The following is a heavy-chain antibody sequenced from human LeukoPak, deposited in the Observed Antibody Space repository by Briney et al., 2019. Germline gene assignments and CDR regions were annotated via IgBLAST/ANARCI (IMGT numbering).Heavy chain of an antibody. CDR1: GGSFSSYY. J-gene: IGHJ4*02. Sequence: PSETLSLTCAVYGGSFSSYYWSWIRQPAGKGLEWIGRIYTSGSTNYNPSLKSRVTISVDTSKNQFSLKLSSVTAADTAVYYCARFSYDSSGYYGSNYWGQGTLVTVSS. CDR2: IYTSGST. V-gene: IGHV4-59*10. CDR3: ARFSYDSSGYYGSNY. D-gene: IGHD3-22*01.